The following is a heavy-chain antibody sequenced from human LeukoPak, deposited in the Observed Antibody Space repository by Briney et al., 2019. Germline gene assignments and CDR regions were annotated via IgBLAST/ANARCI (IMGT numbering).Heavy chain of an antibody. CDR1: GFTFSSFS. D-gene: IGHD1-7*01. Sequence: GGSLRLSCAASGFTFSSFSMNWVRQAPGKGLEWVSYIRTSGTNTDYTGSVKGRFTISRDNAKNSLYLQMNSLRAEDTAVYYCARMNYVSSGWGAPFDYWGQGTLVTVSS. CDR2: IRTSGTNT. CDR3: ARMNYVSSGWGAPFDY. J-gene: IGHJ4*02. V-gene: IGHV3-48*04.